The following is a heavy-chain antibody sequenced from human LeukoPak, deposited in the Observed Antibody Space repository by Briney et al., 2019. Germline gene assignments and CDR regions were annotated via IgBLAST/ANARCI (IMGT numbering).Heavy chain of an antibody. J-gene: IGHJ6*03. CDR3: ARAPSGGTYYYYYMDV. CDR2: FDPEDGET. V-gene: IGHV1-24*01. D-gene: IGHD3-16*01. Sequence: ASVKVSCKVSGYTLTELSMHWVRQAPGKGLEWMGGFDPEDGETIYAQKFQGRVTITTDESTSTAYMELSSLRSEDTAVYYCARAPSGGTYYYYYMDVWGKGTTVTVSS. CDR1: GYTLTELS.